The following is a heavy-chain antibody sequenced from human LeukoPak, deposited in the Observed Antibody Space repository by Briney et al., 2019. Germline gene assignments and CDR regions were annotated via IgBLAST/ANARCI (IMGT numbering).Heavy chain of an antibody. J-gene: IGHJ4*02. CDR1: GFAFDDYA. CDR3: AKVYVGSWYAYDH. CDR2: ISGDGGTT. Sequence: GGSLRLSCTASGFAFDDYAMHWVRQAPAKGLEWVSLISGDGGTTDYADSVKGRFTISRDNRRNSLYLHMNSLRTEDTALYFCAKVYVGSWYAYDHWGQGTLVTVSS. V-gene: IGHV3-43*02. D-gene: IGHD6-13*01.